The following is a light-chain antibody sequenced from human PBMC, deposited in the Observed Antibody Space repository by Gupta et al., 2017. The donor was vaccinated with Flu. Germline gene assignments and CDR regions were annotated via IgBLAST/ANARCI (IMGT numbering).Light chain of an antibody. CDR1: SGLSGYI. V-gene: IGLV4-60*03. CDR2: LEGSGSY. J-gene: IGLJ3*02. CDR3: ETWDSYTRV. Sequence: QPVLTQSSSASASLGSSVKLTCTLSSGLSGYIIAWHQQQPGKAPRYLMKLEGSGSYNKGPGVPDRFSGSSSGADRYLTISNLQSEDEADYYCETWDSYTRVFGGGTKLTVL.